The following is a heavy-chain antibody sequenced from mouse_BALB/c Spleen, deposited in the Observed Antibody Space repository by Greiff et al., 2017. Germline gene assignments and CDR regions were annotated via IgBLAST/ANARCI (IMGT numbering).Heavy chain of an antibody. D-gene: IGHD2-14*01. J-gene: IGHJ4*01. CDR2: ISSGSSTI. CDR3: ARDRYDGNYYAMDY. V-gene: IGHV5-17*02. Sequence: EVKLMESGGGLVQPGGSRKHSCAASGFTFSSFGMHWVRQAPEKGLEWVAYISSGSSTIYYADTVKGRFTISRDNPKNTLFLQMTSLRSEDTAMYYCARDRYDGNYYAMDYWGQGTSVTVSS. CDR1: GFTFSSFG.